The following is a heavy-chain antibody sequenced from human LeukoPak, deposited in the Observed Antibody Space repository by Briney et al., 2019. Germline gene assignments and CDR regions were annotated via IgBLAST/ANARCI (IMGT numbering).Heavy chain of an antibody. V-gene: IGHV4-59*08. CDR3: ARQDSSSSAYNWFDP. J-gene: IGHJ5*02. D-gene: IGHD6-13*01. Sequence: SETLSLTCTVSGGSISSYYWSWIRQPPGKGLEWIGYIYYSGSTNYDPSLKSRVTISVDTSKNQFSLRLSSVTAADTAVYYCARQDSSSSAYNWFDPWGQGTLATVSS. CDR1: GGSISSYY. CDR2: IYYSGST.